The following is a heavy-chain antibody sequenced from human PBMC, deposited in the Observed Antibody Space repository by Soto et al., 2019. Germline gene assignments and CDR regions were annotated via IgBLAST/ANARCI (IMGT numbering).Heavy chain of an antibody. V-gene: IGHV4-39*01. J-gene: IGHJ4*02. CDR2: IYSTGNT. D-gene: IGHD3-22*01. Sequence: PSETLSLTCTVSGGSISSSSYWGWIRQPPGKGLEWIGSIYSTGNTYYNPSLKSRVSISADTSKNQFSLKLSSVTAADTAVYYCARHGAYYYDSSGYHLFDYWGQGTLVTVSS. CDR1: GGSISSSSY. CDR3: ARHGAYYYDSSGYHLFDY.